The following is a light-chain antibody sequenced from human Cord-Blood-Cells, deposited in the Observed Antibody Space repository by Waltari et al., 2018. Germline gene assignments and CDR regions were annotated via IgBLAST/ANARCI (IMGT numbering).Light chain of an antibody. CDR3: AAWDDSLNGPV. CDR2: SNN. Sequence: QSVLTQPPSASGTPGQRVTISCSGSRSNIGSNTLNWYQQLPGTAPKLLIYSNNQRPPGVPDRFSGSKSSTSASLAISGLQSEDEADYYCAAWDDSLNGPVFGGGTKLTGL. V-gene: IGLV1-44*01. J-gene: IGLJ3*02. CDR1: RSNIGSNT.